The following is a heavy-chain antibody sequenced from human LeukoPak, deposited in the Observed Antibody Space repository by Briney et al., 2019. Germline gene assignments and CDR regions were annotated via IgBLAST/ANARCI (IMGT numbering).Heavy chain of an antibody. D-gene: IGHD6-13*01. CDR3: ARDLYRSSSWYFAY. J-gene: IGHJ4*02. V-gene: IGHV3-11*04. CDR1: GFTFSDYY. Sequence: GGSLRLSCAASGFTFSDYYMSWIRQAPGKGLEWVSYISSSGSTIYYADSVKGRFTISRDNAKNSLYLQMNSLRAEDTAVYYCARDLYRSSSWYFAYWGQGTLVTVFS. CDR2: ISSSGSTI.